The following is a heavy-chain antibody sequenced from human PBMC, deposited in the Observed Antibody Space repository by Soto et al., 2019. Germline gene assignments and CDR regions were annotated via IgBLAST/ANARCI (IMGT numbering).Heavy chain of an antibody. CDR2: ITSGGNT. J-gene: IGHJ4*02. Sequence: LRLSCAASGFTFSNYPMNWVRQAPGKGRGWVSGITSGGNTYYADSVKGRFTISRDNSKNTLYLQVNSLRAEDTALYYCAKKTDSSGWDYWGQGTRVSVS. V-gene: IGHV3-23*01. D-gene: IGHD6-19*01. CDR1: GFTFSNYP. CDR3: AKKTDSSGWDY.